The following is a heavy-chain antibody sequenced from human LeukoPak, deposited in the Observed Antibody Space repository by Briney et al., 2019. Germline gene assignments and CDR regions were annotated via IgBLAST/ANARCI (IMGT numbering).Heavy chain of an antibody. V-gene: IGHV1-8*03. Sequence: ASVKVSCKASGYTFISYDINWVRQATGQGLEWMGWMNPNSGNTGYAQKFQGRVTITRNTSISTAYMELSSLRSEDTAVYYCAKTTGTTEGYAFDIWGQGTMVTVSS. D-gene: IGHD1-1*01. CDR3: AKTTGTTEGYAFDI. CDR1: GYTFISYD. CDR2: MNPNSGNT. J-gene: IGHJ3*02.